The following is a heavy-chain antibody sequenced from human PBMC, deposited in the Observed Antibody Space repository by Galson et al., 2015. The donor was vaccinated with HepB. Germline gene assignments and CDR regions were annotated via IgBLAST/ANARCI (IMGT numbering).Heavy chain of an antibody. V-gene: IGHV3-7*03. J-gene: IGHJ6*02. CDR1: GFTFSSYW. Sequence: SLRLSCAASGFTFSSYWMSWVRQAPGKGLEWVGQIKQDGSEKYYLDSVKGRVTISRDNAKNLLFLQMNFLRADDTAVYYCVRDAGSGWQMDNHLGMDVWGQGTTVTVSS. CDR2: IKQDGSEK. CDR3: VRDAGSGWQMDNHLGMDV. D-gene: IGHD6-25*01.